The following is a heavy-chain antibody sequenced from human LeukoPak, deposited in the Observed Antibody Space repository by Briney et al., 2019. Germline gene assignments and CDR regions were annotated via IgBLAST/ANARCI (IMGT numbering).Heavy chain of an antibody. D-gene: IGHD2-8*01. V-gene: IGHV1-2*02. Sequence: ASVKASCKTSGYTFTGYYIHWVRQAPGQGLEWMGWINPNSGDTNSAQKLQGRVTMTTDTSTSTAYMELRSLRSDDTAVYYCARDSIVLMVYAMPNWFDPWGQGTLVTVSS. CDR2: INPNSGDT. CDR3: ARDSIVLMVYAMPNWFDP. J-gene: IGHJ5*02. CDR1: GYTFTGYY.